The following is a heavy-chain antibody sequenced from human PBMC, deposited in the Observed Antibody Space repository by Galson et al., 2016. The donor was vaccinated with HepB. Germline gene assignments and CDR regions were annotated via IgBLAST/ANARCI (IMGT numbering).Heavy chain of an antibody. CDR2: ITNIGGNT. J-gene: IGHJ4*02. CDR1: GFTLGNYV. D-gene: IGHD2-21*02. V-gene: IGHV3-23*01. Sequence: SLRLSCAASGFTLGNYVMSWVRQAPGKGLEWVSSITNIGGNTYYADPVKGRFTISRDNSKNTLYLQMSSLRAEDTALYYCAKVDCGGDCKRFDYWGQGTLVTVSS. CDR3: AKVDCGGDCKRFDY.